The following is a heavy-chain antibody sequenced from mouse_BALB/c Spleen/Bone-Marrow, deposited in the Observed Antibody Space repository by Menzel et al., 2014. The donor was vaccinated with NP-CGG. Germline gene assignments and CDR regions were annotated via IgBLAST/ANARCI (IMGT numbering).Heavy chain of an antibody. CDR2: INPSTGYT. CDR1: GYTFTSYW. CDR3: ARGKGYGYVWFAY. Sequence: QVQLQQSGAELAKPGASVKMSCKASGYTFTSYWMHWVKQRPGQGLEWIGYINPSTGYTEYNQKFKDKATLTADKSSSTDYMQLSSLTSEVSAVYYCARGKGYGYVWFAYWGQGTLVTVSA. D-gene: IGHD1-2*01. V-gene: IGHV1-7*01. J-gene: IGHJ3*01.